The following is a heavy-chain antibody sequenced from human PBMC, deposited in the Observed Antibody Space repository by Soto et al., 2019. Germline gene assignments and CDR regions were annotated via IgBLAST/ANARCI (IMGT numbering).Heavy chain of an antibody. CDR2: IIPIFDAP. CDR3: TRAIGSGGVMGGFDY. J-gene: IGHJ4*02. V-gene: IGHV1-69*01. Sequence: QAELVQSGAQVKKPGSAVKVSCKASGGTFNMFAMNWVRQAPGHGLEWMGGIIPIFDAPRYSEQFQGRVTITVDESTSTAYMELSSLTSDDTAIYYCTRAIGSGGVMGGFDYWGQGTLVTVSS. D-gene: IGHD3-16*01. CDR1: GGTFNMFA.